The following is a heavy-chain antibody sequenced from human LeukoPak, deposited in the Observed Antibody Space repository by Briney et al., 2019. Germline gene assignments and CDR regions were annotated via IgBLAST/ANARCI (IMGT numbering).Heavy chain of an antibody. CDR1: GFTFSSYA. CDR3: AREIRGWYQGAFDI. CDR2: ISYDGSNK. D-gene: IGHD6-19*01. J-gene: IGHJ3*02. V-gene: IGHV3-30-3*01. Sequence: GGSLRLSCAASGFTFSSYAMHWVRQAPGKGLEWVAVISYDGSNKYYADSVKGRFTISRDNSKNTLYQQMNSLRAEDTAVYYCAREIRGWYQGAFDIWGQGTMVTVSS.